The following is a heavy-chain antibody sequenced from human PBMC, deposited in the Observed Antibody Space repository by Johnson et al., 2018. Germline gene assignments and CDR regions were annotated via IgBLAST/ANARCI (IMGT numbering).Heavy chain of an antibody. CDR3: AKDRPLGGESPLYWDS. V-gene: IGHV4-59*01. D-gene: IGHD2-8*02. Sequence: QVQLQESGPGLVKXSETLSLXCTVSGGSISNYYWSWIRQPPGKGLEWIGYNQNIGNTKYNPSLKSRVTISVYTSTNQFSLELKSVTAADTAAYYCAKDRPLGGESPLYWDSWGQGTLVTVSS. CDR2: NQNIGNT. CDR1: GGSISNYY. J-gene: IGHJ4*02.